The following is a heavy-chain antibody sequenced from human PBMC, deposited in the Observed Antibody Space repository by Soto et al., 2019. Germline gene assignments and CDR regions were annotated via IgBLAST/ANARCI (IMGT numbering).Heavy chain of an antibody. CDR2: ISYDGSNK. CDR3: ARARRYYDILTGDYYYYGMDV. J-gene: IGHJ6*02. CDR1: GFTFSSYA. Sequence: PGGSLRLSCAASGFTFSSYAMHWVRQAPGKGLEWVAVISYDGSNKYYADSVKGRFTISRDNSKNTLYLQMNSLRAEDTAVYYCARARRYYDILTGDYYYYGMDVWGQGTTVTVSS. V-gene: IGHV3-30-3*01. D-gene: IGHD3-9*01.